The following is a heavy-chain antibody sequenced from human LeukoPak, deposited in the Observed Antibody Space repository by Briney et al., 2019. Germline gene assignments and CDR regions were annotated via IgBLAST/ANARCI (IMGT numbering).Heavy chain of an antibody. CDR1: GGSISSYY. CDR3: ARVNYYDSSGYDS. Sequence: SETLSLTCTVSGGSISSYYWSWIRQPPGKGLEWIGYIYYSGSTNYNPSLKSRATISLDTSKNQFSLKLSSVTAADTAVYYCARVNYYDSSGYDSWGQGTLVTVSS. J-gene: IGHJ4*02. D-gene: IGHD3-22*01. CDR2: IYYSGST. V-gene: IGHV4-59*01.